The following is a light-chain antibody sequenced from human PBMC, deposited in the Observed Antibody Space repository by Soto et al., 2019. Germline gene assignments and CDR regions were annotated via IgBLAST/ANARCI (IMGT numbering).Light chain of an antibody. Sequence: EIVLTQSPATLSLSPGDRATLSCRASQSVRSYLAWYQQKPGQAPRLLIYQASNRATGIPARFSGSGSGTDFTLTISSLAPEDFAVYYCQQRSNWVLTFGGGTKVES. CDR3: QQRSNWVLT. CDR1: QSVRSY. V-gene: IGKV3-11*01. J-gene: IGKJ4*01. CDR2: QAS.